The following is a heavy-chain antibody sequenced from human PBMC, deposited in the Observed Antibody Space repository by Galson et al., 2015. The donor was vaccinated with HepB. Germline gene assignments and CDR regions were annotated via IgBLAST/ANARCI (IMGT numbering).Heavy chain of an antibody. CDR1: GFTFSSYT. D-gene: IGHD3-10*01. CDR3: AKDGITMVRGVIDAFDI. V-gene: IGHV3-23*01. J-gene: IGHJ3*02. Sequence: SLRLSCAASGFTFSSYTMSWVRQAPGKGLEWVSAISGSGGSTYYADSVKGRFTISRDNSKNTLYLQMNSLRAEDTAVYYCAKDGITMVRGVIDAFDIWGQGTMVTVSS. CDR2: ISGSGGST.